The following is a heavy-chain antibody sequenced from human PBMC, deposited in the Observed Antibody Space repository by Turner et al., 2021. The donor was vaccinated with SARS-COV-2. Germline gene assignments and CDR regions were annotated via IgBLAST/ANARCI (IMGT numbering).Heavy chain of an antibody. D-gene: IGHD4-17*01. Sequence: VPLVASGVGLIQPGGSLRLSCAASGFTVSSNYMSWVRQAPGKGLEWVSVIYSGGRTYYADSVKGRFTISRDNSKNTLYLQMNSLRAEDTAVYYCARDYGDYYFDYWGQGTLVTVSS. CDR1: GFTVSSNY. CDR3: ARDYGDYYFDY. V-gene: IGHV3-53*01. J-gene: IGHJ4*02. CDR2: IYSGGRT.